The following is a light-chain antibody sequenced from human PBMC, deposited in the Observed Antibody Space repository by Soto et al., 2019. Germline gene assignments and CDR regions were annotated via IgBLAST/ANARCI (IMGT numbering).Light chain of an antibody. J-gene: IGKJ1*01. CDR3: QQYNTYPWT. V-gene: IGKV1-5*03. CDR1: QSISGW. CDR2: KAS. Sequence: DIQMTQSPSTLSASVGDRVTISCRASQSISGWLAWYQQKPGKAPKVLIYKASSLESGVPSRFSGTGSGTEFTLTISSLQPDDFATYYCQQYNTYPWTFCQGTKVEIK.